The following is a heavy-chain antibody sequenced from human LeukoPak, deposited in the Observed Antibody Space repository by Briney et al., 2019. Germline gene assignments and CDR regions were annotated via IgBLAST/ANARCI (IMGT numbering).Heavy chain of an antibody. D-gene: IGHD2-2*01. V-gene: IGHV3-74*01. CDR3: VNLGYCTTSSCQP. CDR2: ITSDVSGT. CDR1: GVSFNNYF. Sequence: RGSLRLSSAPSGVSFNNYFTHWVRPAPGEGRGWVSRITSDVSGTNYADSVKGRFTISRDNAKNSLYLQMNSLRVEDTAVYYCVNLGYCTTSSCQPWGQGTLVTVSS. J-gene: IGHJ4*02.